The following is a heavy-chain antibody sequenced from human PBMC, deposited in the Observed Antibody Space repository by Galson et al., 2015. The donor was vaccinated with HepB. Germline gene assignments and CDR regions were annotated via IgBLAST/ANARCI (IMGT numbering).Heavy chain of an antibody. CDR2: INAGNGNT. J-gene: IGHJ4*02. CDR3: ARDLGKITMIVGY. D-gene: IGHD3-22*01. CDR1: GYTFTSYA. Sequence: SVKVSCKASGYTFTSYAMHWVRQAPGQRLEWMGWINAGNGNTKYSQKFQGRVTITRDTSASTAYMELSSLRSEDTAVYYCARDLGKITMIVGYWGQGTLVTVSS. V-gene: IGHV1-3*01.